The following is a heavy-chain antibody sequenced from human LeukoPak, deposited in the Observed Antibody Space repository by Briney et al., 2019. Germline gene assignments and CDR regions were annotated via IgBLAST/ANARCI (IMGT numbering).Heavy chain of an antibody. Sequence: AGGSLRLSCAASGFTFSSYAIHWVRQAPGKGLEWVALISYDGNNKYFPDSVKGRFTISRDNAKNSLYLQMNSLRAEDTAVYYCAELGITMIGGVWGKGTTVTISS. CDR2: ISYDGNNK. J-gene: IGHJ6*04. CDR1: GFTFSSYA. D-gene: IGHD3-10*02. V-gene: IGHV3-30*04. CDR3: AELGITMIGGV.